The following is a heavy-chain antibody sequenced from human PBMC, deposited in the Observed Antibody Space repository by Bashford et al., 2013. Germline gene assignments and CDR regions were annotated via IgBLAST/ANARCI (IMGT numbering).Heavy chain of an antibody. V-gene: IGHV1-18*01. Sequence: ASVKVSCKASGYTFTSYGISWVRQAPGQGLEWMGWISAYNGNTNYAQKLQGRVTMTTDTSTSTAYMELRSLRSDDTAVYYCARWGRSIAVAQTHYYYYYGMDVWGPRDHGHRLL. CDR1: GYTFTSYG. J-gene: IGHJ6*01. CDR3: ARWGRSIAVAQTHYYYYYGMDV. CDR2: ISAYNGNT. D-gene: IGHD6-19*01.